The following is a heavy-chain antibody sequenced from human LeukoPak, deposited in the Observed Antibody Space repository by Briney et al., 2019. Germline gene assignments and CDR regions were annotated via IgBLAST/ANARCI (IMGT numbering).Heavy chain of an antibody. Sequence: SETLSLTCTVSGGSISPYYWSWIRQPAGKGLEWIGRVYTSGTTNYNPSLKSRVTMSVDASKNQFSLKLTSVTAADTAVYFCARVRFGPGVALFDYWGQGTLVSVSS. CDR2: VYTSGTT. J-gene: IGHJ4*02. D-gene: IGHD3-3*01. CDR1: GGSISPYY. V-gene: IGHV4-4*07. CDR3: ARVRFGPGVALFDY.